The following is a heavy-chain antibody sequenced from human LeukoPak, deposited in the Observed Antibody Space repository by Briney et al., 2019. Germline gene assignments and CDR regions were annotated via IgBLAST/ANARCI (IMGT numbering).Heavy chain of an antibody. CDR3: ARDLNKRFDS. CDR1: GFTFSSYD. CDR2: IWYDGSDK. V-gene: IGHV3-33*01. J-gene: IGHJ5*01. Sequence: GGSLRLSCAASGFTFSSYDMHWVRQAPGKGLDWVAVIWYDGSDKYYADSVKGRFTISRDNSKNTLYLQMNSLRAEDTAIYYCARDLNKRFDSWGQGTLVTVSS. D-gene: IGHD2/OR15-2a*01.